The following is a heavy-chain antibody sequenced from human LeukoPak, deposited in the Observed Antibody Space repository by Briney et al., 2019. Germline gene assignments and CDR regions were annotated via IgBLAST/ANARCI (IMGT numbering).Heavy chain of an antibody. Sequence: SETLSLTCAVYGGSFSGYYWSWIRQPPGKGLEWSGEINHSGSTNYNPSLKSRVTISVDKSKNQFSLKLSSVTAADTAVYYCARHLAAAHFDYWGQGTLVTVSS. CDR1: GGSFSGYY. CDR3: ARHLAAAHFDY. D-gene: IGHD6-13*01. V-gene: IGHV4-34*01. CDR2: INHSGST. J-gene: IGHJ4*02.